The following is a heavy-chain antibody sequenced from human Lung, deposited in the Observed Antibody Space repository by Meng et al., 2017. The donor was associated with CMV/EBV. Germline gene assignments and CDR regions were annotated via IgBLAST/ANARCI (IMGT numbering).Heavy chain of an antibody. D-gene: IGHD1-26*01. CDR1: DGSIRSSSYY. V-gene: IGHV4-39*01. CDR2: IYYTGSS. Sequence: SCTVSDGSIRSSSYYWRWIRQHPGKGLDWIGDIYYTGSSYYNPSLKSRVTISVDTSKNQFSLNLSSVNAADTDVYYCARYRDIVGATRFDYWGQGTLVTVPS. J-gene: IGHJ4*02. CDR3: ARYRDIVGATRFDY.